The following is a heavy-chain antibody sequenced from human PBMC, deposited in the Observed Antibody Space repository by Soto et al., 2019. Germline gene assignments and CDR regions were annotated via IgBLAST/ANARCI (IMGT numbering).Heavy chain of an antibody. CDR2: IYYSGST. J-gene: IGHJ4*02. V-gene: IGHV4-59*01. CDR3: ARARRIAAAGTGKYYFDY. Sequence: SETLSLTCTVSGGSISSYYWSWIRQPPGKGLEWIGYIYYSGSTNYNPSLKSRVTISVDTSKNQFSLKLSSVTAADTAVYYCARARRIAAAGTGKYYFDYWGQGTLVTVSS. D-gene: IGHD6-13*01. CDR1: GGSISSYY.